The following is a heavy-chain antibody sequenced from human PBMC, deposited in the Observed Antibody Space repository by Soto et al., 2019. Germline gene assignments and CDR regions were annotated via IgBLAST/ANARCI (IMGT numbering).Heavy chain of an antibody. Sequence: EVQLVESGGGLVKPGGSLRLSCAASGFTFSSYSMNWVRQAPGKGLEWVSSISSSSSYIYYADSVKGRFTISRDNAKNSLYLQMNSMRAEDTAVYYCARDPKKYSSSWGDAFDIWGQGTMVTVSS. D-gene: IGHD6-13*01. CDR1: GFTFSSYS. V-gene: IGHV3-21*01. CDR2: ISSSSSYI. J-gene: IGHJ3*02. CDR3: ARDPKKYSSSWGDAFDI.